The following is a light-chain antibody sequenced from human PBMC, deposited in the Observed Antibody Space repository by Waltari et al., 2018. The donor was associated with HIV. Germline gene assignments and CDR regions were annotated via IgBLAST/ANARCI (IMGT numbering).Light chain of an antibody. Sequence: QSALTQPASVSGSPGQSITISCPGTRSDTGNYNVVSWYQLYPGKAPKLIIYEDNKRPSGVSNRFSGSKSADTASLTISGLQAEDEADYYCCAYAGGLEFGGGTKLTVL. V-gene: IGLV2-23*01. CDR3: CAYAGGLE. J-gene: IGLJ2*01. CDR2: EDN. CDR1: RSDTGNYNV.